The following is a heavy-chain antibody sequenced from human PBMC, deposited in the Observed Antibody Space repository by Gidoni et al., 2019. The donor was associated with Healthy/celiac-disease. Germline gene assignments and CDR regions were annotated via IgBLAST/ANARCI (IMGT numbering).Heavy chain of an antibody. CDR1: GFTFDDYA. V-gene: IGHV3-9*01. CDR3: AKDLYSGSYLYYFDY. CDR2: ISWNSGSI. Sequence: EVQLVESGGGLVQPGRSLRLSCAASGFTFDDYAMHWVRQAPGKGLEWVSGISWNSGSIGYADSVKGRFTISRDNAKNSLYLQMNSLRAEDTALYYCAKDLYSGSYLYYFDYWGQGTLVTVSS. D-gene: IGHD1-26*01. J-gene: IGHJ4*02.